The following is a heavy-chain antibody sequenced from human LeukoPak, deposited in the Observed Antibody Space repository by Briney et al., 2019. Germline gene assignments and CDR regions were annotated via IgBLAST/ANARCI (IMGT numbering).Heavy chain of an antibody. V-gene: IGHV4-39*01. CDR2: IYYSGST. CDR1: GGSISSSRYY. J-gene: IGHJ3*02. D-gene: IGHD5-12*01. CDR3: AKHSRSGYSAYENAFDI. Sequence: SETLSLTCTVSGGSISSSRYYWDWIRQPPGKGLEWIGSIYYSGSTYYNPSLKSRVTISVDTSKNQFSLKLNSVTAADTAVYYCAKHSRSGYSAYENAFDIWGQGTMVTVSS.